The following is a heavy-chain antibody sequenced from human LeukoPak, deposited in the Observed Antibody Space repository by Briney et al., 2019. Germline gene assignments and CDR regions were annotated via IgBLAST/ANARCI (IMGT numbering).Heavy chain of an antibody. J-gene: IGHJ4*02. Sequence: GGSLRLPCAASGFTLSSYAMSWVRQAPGKGLEWVSAISGSGGSTYYADSVKGRFTISRDNSKNTLYLQMNSLRAEDTAVYYCAKGRGYSYGPIGYWGQGTLVTVSS. V-gene: IGHV3-23*01. CDR2: ISGSGGST. D-gene: IGHD5-18*01. CDR3: AKGRGYSYGPIGY. CDR1: GFTLSSYA.